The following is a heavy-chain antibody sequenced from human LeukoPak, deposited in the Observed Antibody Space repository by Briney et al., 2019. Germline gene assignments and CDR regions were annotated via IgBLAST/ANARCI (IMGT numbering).Heavy chain of an antibody. D-gene: IGHD3-10*01. Sequence: GGSLRLSCAASGFTFDDYAMHWVRQAPGKGLEWVSGISWNSGSIGYADSVEGRFTISRDNAKNSLYLQMNSLRAEDTALYYCAEARGTRVSPFDYWGQGTLVTVSS. CDR1: GFTFDDYA. J-gene: IGHJ4*02. CDR2: ISWNSGSI. V-gene: IGHV3-9*01. CDR3: AEARGTRVSPFDY.